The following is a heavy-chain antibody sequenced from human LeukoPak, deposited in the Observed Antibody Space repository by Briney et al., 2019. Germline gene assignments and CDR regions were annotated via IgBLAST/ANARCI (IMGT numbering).Heavy chain of an antibody. CDR2: ISWNSGSI. CDR3: AKDGGHYYDSSGYWYGMDV. J-gene: IGHJ6*02. V-gene: IGHV3-9*01. Sequence: GGSLRLSCAASGFTVSSNYMSWVRQAPGKGLEWVSGISWNSGSIGYADSVKGRFTISRDNAKNSLYLQMNSLRAEDTALYYCAKDGGHYYDSSGYWYGMDVWGQGTTVTVSS. D-gene: IGHD3-22*01. CDR1: GFTVSSNY.